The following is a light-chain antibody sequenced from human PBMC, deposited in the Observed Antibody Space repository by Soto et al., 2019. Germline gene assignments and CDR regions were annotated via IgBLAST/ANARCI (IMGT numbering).Light chain of an antibody. CDR1: QSVTNSF. V-gene: IGKV3-20*01. J-gene: IGKJ2*01. CDR3: QQYSSLPHT. Sequence: ENVLTQSPGTLSLSPGERATLSCRASQSVTNSFFAWYQQKPGQAPRLLIYGISSRATGIPDRFSGSGSVTDFTLTISRLEPEDFVVYYCQQYSSLPHTFGQETKLEVK. CDR2: GIS.